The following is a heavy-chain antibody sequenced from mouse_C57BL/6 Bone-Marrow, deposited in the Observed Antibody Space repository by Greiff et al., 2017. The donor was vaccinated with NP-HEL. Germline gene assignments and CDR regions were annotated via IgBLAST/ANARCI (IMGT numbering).Heavy chain of an antibody. Sequence: QVHVKQSGPGLVQPSQSLSITCTVSGFSLTSYGVHWVRQPPGKGLEWLGVIWSGGSTDYNAAFISRLSISKDNSKSQVFFKMNSLQADDTAIYYCANQLGRNYAMDYWGQGTSVTVSS. CDR1: GFSLTSYG. J-gene: IGHJ4*01. CDR3: ANQLGRNYAMDY. CDR2: IWSGGST. D-gene: IGHD4-1*02. V-gene: IGHV2-4*01.